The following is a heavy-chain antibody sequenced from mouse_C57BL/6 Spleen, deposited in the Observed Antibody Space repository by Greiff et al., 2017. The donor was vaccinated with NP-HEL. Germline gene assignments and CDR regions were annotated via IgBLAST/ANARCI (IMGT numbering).Heavy chain of an antibody. Sequence: EVQLQQSGPVLVKPGASVKMSCKASGYTFTDYYMNWVKQSHGKSLEWIGVINPYNGGTSYNQKFKGKATLTVDKSSSTAYMELNSLTSEDSAVYYCAIYYDYDRGFAYWGQGTLVTVSA. D-gene: IGHD2-4*01. CDR2: INPYNGGT. V-gene: IGHV1-19*01. J-gene: IGHJ3*01. CDR3: AIYYDYDRGFAY. CDR1: GYTFTDYY.